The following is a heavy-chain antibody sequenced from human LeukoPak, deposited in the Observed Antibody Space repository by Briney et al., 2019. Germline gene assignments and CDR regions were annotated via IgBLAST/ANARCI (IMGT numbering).Heavy chain of an antibody. J-gene: IGHJ6*03. Sequence: PSETLSLTCAVYGGSFSGYYWSWIRQPPGKGLEWIGEINHSGSTNYNPSLKSRVTISVDTSKNQFSLKLSSVTAADTAVYYCARQSSSWQTNYYYYYMDVWGKGTTVTVSS. V-gene: IGHV4-34*01. CDR2: INHSGST. CDR1: GGSFSGYY. CDR3: ARQSSSWQTNYYYYYMDV. D-gene: IGHD6-13*01.